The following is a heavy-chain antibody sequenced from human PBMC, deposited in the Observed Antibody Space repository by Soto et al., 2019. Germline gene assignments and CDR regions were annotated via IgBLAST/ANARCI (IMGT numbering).Heavy chain of an antibody. CDR3: ARVGYNWNDFYYYYMDV. J-gene: IGHJ6*03. D-gene: IGHD1-20*01. Sequence: GGSLRLSCAASGFTVSSNYMSWVRQAPGKGLEWVSVIYSGGSTYYADSVKGRFTISRDNSKNTLYLQMNSLRAEDTAVYYCARVGYNWNDFYYYYMDVWGKGTTVTVSS. CDR1: GFTVSSNY. V-gene: IGHV3-66*01. CDR2: IYSGGST.